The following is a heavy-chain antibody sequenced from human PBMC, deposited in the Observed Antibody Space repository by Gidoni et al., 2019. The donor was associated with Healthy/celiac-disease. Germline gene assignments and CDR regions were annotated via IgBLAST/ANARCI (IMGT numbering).Heavy chain of an antibody. V-gene: IGHV3-30*18. CDR2: ISYDGSNK. D-gene: IGHD6-19*01. J-gene: IGHJ6*02. CDR1: GLTFRSSG. Sequence: QAQLVASGAGVVPPGRSLSLTCAASGLTFRSSGMQWVRQAPTQGLECVAVISYDGSNKYYADSVKGQFTSSRDNSKNALYLQMNSLRAEDTAVYYCAKTKGQWLVGRYGMDVGGQGTTVTVSS. CDR3: AKTKGQWLVGRYGMDV.